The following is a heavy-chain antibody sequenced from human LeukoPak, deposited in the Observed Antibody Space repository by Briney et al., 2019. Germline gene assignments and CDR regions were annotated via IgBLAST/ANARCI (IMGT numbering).Heavy chain of an antibody. CDR1: GFTFSSYA. J-gene: IGHJ6*03. D-gene: IGHD1-1*01. V-gene: IGHV3-30*04. CDR2: ISYDGSNK. Sequence: HPGRSLRLSCAASGFTFSSYAMHWVRQAPGKGLEWVAVISYDGSNKYYADSVKGRFTISRDNSKNTLYLQMNSLRAEDTAVYYCARDPGPNWNYYYHYYMDVWGKGTTVTVSS. CDR3: ARDPGPNWNYYYHYYMDV.